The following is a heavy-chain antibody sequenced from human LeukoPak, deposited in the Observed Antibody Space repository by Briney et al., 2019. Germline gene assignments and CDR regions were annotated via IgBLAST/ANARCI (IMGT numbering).Heavy chain of an antibody. V-gene: IGHV3-7*01. J-gene: IGHJ2*01. Sequence: GGSLRLSCAVSGFTFTSYAMSWVRQAPGKGPEWVANIKQDGSEKYYVDSVKGRFTISRDNAETSLHLQMNSLRAEDTAVYYCARGGNHGDYWYFDLWGRGTLVTVSS. CDR2: IKQDGSEK. CDR3: ARGGNHGDYWYFDL. D-gene: IGHD4-17*01. CDR1: GFTFTSYA.